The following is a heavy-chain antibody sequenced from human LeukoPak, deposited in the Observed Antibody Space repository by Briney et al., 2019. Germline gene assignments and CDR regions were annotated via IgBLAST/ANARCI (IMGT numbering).Heavy chain of an antibody. D-gene: IGHD3-10*01. J-gene: IGHJ4*02. V-gene: IGHV4-34*01. CDR3: ARGYGSGSYYNY. Sequence: ASETLSLTCAVYSGSFSGYYWSWIRQPPGKGLEWIGEINRGGSTNYNPSLKSRVTISVDTSKNQFSLKLTSVTAADTAVYYCARGYGSGSYYNYWGQGTLVTVSS. CDR2: INRGGST. CDR1: SGSFSGYY.